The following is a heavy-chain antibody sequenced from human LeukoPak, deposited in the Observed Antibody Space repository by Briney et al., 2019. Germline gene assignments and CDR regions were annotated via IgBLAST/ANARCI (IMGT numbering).Heavy chain of an antibody. Sequence: PGGSLRLSCAASGFTFSSYWMSWVRQAPGKGLEWVSVLYSGGSTYYADSVQGRFTISRDNSKNTLYLQMNSLRAEDTAVYYCARDRILDYWGQGTLVTVSS. D-gene: IGHD2-21*01. CDR1: GFTFSSYW. V-gene: IGHV3-53*01. CDR3: ARDRILDY. J-gene: IGHJ4*02. CDR2: LYSGGST.